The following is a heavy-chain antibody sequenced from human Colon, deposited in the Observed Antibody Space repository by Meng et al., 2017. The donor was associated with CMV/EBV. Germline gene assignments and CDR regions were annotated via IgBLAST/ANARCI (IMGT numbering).Heavy chain of an antibody. CDR3: ASHSSYVWGSHH. CDR2: MDPTTGRT. J-gene: IGHJ1*01. CDR1: GYNFTGYY. Sequence: QGQLLKAGAEGGMPGASVKVSCKASGYNFTGYYIHWVRQAPGQGLEWMGWMDPTTGRTDYAQKFQGTVTMTRDTSISTAYLELSRLTSDDTAVYYCASHSSYVWGSHHWGQGTLVTVSS. D-gene: IGHD3-16*01. V-gene: IGHV1-2*02.